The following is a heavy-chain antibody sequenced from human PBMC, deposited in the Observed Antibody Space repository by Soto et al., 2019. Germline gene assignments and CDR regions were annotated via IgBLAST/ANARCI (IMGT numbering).Heavy chain of an antibody. CDR3: ARDSEDYDYPWGSRYYFDY. D-gene: IGHD3-16*01. V-gene: IGHV3-21*01. J-gene: IGHJ4*02. CDR1: GFTFSSYS. CDR2: ISSSSSYI. Sequence: EVQLVESGGGLVKPGGSLRLSCAASGFTFSSYSMNWVRQAPGKGLEWVSSISSSSSYIYYADSVKGRFTISRDNAKNPLYLQMNSLRAEDTAVYYCARDSEDYDYPWGSRYYFDYWGQGTLVTVSS.